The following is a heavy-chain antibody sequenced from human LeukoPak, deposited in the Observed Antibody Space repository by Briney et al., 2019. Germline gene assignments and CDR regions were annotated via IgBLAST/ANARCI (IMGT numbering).Heavy chain of an antibody. Sequence: SETLSLTCTVSGGSISGYYWSWIRKPAGKGLEGIGRIYTGGSTNYNPSLKSRVDMSVDTSKNQFSLTLNSVTAADTAVYYCARGASGLTAGAFDYWGQGTLVTVSS. V-gene: IGHV4-4*07. CDR1: GGSISGYY. CDR3: ARGASGLTAGAFDY. D-gene: IGHD2-21*02. CDR2: IYTGGST. J-gene: IGHJ4*02.